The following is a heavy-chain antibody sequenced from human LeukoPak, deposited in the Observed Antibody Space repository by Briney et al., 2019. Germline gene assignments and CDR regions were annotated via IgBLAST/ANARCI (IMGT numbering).Heavy chain of an antibody. J-gene: IGHJ5*02. CDR3: ARDSLRYCSSTSCHGDNWFDP. D-gene: IGHD2-2*01. V-gene: IGHV3-21*01. CDR1: GFTVSSNY. Sequence: PGGSLRLSCAASGFTVSSNYMSWVRQAPGKGLEWVSSISSSSSYIYYADSVKGRFTISRDNAKNSLYLQMNSLRAEDTAVYYCARDSLRYCSSTSCHGDNWFDPWGQGTLVTVSS. CDR2: ISSSSSYI.